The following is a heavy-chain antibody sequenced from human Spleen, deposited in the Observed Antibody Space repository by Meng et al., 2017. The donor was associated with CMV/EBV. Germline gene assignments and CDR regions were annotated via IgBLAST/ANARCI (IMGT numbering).Heavy chain of an antibody. CDR2: INPNSGGT. CDR3: ARPTDYDFWSGPLDP. V-gene: IGHV1-2*02. Sequence: ASVKVSCKASGYTFIGYYMHWVLQAPGQGLEWMGWINPNSGGTKYAQKFQGRVTMTRDTSISTAYMELSRLTSDDTAVYYCARPTDYDFWSGPLDPWGQGTLVTVSS. CDR1: GYTFIGYY. J-gene: IGHJ5*02. D-gene: IGHD3-3*01.